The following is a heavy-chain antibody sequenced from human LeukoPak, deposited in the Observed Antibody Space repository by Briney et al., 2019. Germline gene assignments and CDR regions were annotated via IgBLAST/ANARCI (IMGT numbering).Heavy chain of an antibody. CDR3: ARDRYCSGGSCYSFDY. D-gene: IGHD2-15*01. V-gene: IGHV1-2*02. CDR1: GYTFTGYY. J-gene: IGHJ4*02. CDR2: INPNSGGT. Sequence: GASVKVSCKASGYTFTGYYMHWVRQAPGQGLEWMGWINPNSGGTNYAQKFQGRVTMTRDTSISTAYMELGRLRSDDTAVYYCARDRYCSGGSCYSFDYWGQGTLVTVSS.